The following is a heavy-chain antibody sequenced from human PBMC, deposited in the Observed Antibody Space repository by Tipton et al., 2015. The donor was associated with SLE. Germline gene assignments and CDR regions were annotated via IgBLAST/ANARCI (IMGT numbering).Heavy chain of an antibody. Sequence: TLSLTCNVSGGSIGRYYWSWIRQPPGKGLEWIGYAYYSGSTNYNPSLKSRVTMTIDTSKNQFSLELRSVTAADTAVYYCARHIDCINHRCYSPWFDPWGQGTLVTVSS. D-gene: IGHD2-15*01. V-gene: IGHV4-59*03. CDR3: ARHIDCINHRCYSPWFDP. CDR1: GGSIGRYY. CDR2: AYYSGST. J-gene: IGHJ5*02.